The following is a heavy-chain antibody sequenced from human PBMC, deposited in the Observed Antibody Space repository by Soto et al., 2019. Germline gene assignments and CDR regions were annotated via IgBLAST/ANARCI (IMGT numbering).Heavy chain of an antibody. CDR3: ARDRWGGGRDMDV. CDR2: INSDGSRA. Sequence: EVQLVESGGGLVQPGGSLRLSCAASGFTFSTYWIHWVRQAPGKGLVWVSRINSDGSRANYADSVKGRFTISRDNAKKTLFLQMNSLRAEDTAVYSCARDRWGGGRDMDVWGQGTTVTVSS. D-gene: IGHD3-10*01. V-gene: IGHV3-74*01. CDR1: GFTFSTYW. J-gene: IGHJ6*02.